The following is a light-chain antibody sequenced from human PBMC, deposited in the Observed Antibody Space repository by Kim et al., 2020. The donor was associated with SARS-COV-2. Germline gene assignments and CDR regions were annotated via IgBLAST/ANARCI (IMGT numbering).Light chain of an antibody. CDR3: HQYNDWPPGDT. CDR2: GAS. J-gene: IGKJ2*01. Sequence: EIVMTQSPATLSVSPGERATLSCRASQSVSNNLAWYQHKPGKPPRLLIDGASTRDTGVPARFSGSGSGTDFTLTVSSLQSEDFAVYYCHQYNDWPPGDTFGQGTKVE. CDR1: QSVSNN. V-gene: IGKV3-15*01.